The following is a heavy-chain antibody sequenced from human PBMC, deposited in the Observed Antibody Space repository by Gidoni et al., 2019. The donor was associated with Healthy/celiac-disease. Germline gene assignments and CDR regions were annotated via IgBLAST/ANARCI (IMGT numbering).Heavy chain of an antibody. CDR3: SHSRGVTTDY. J-gene: IGHJ4*02. Sequence: QITLKESGPTLVKPTQTIPLTCSFSGFSLSTSAVGVGWIRQPPGKALEWLALIYWDDDKRYSPSLKSRLSITNDTSKNQVVLTMTNMDPVDTATYYCSHSRGVTTDYWGQGTLVTVSS. CDR1: GFSLSTSAVG. V-gene: IGHV2-5*02. CDR2: IYWDDDK. D-gene: IGHD4-17*01.